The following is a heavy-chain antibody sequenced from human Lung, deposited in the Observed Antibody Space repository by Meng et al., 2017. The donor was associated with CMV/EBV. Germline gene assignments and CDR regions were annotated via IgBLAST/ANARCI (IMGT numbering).Heavy chain of an antibody. V-gene: IGHV3-30*04. CDR2: ISYDVITK. CDR3: ARSPVLAGSDWVTDF. D-gene: IGHD6-19*01. Sequence: SLKISCAASGFTFSLYPMHWVRQAPGKGLEWLTVISYDVITKHYADSVKGRFTISRDNSRNTLYLQMDSLRPEDTAMYYCARSPVLAGSDWVTDFWGQGTLVTVSS. CDR1: GFTFSLYP. J-gene: IGHJ4*02.